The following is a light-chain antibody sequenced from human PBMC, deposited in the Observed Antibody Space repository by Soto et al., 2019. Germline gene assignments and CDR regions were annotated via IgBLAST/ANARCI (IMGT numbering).Light chain of an antibody. CDR2: DVS. CDR3: GSYTTSSTDV. CDR1: SSDVGGYNY. V-gene: IGLV2-14*01. J-gene: IGLJ1*01. Sequence: QSVLTQPASVSGSPGQSITISCTGTSSDVGGYNYVSWYQQHPGKAPKLMIYDVSNRPSGVSNRFSGSKSGNTASLTISGLQADDEADYYCGSYTTSSTDVFGTGTKLTVL.